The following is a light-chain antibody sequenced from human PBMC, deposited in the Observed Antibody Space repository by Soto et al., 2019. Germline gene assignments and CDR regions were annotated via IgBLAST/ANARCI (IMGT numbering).Light chain of an antibody. CDR1: QSVSSQ. J-gene: IGKJ1*01. CDR3: AQRVWPWM. CDR2: DAS. V-gene: IGKV3-11*01. Sequence: EIVLTQSPATLSLSPGERATLSCRASQSVSSQLAWYQQKPGQAPRLLIYDASNRATGIPDRFSGSGSGTDFTLTISSLEPEDFAVYYCAQRVWPWMVGQGTKVDIK.